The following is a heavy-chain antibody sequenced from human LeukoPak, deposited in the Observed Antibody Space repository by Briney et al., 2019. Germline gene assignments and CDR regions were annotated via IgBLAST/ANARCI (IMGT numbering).Heavy chain of an antibody. CDR1: GFTFSSYS. D-gene: IGHD2-15*01. CDR2: ISSSSSTI. Sequence: GGSPRLSCAASGFTFSSYSMNWVRQAPGKGLEWVSYISSSSSTIYYADSVKGRFTISRDNAKNSLYLQMNSLRAEDTAVYYCARGGGYCSGGSCYDYWGQGTLVTVSS. V-gene: IGHV3-48*04. CDR3: ARGGGYCSGGSCYDY. J-gene: IGHJ4*02.